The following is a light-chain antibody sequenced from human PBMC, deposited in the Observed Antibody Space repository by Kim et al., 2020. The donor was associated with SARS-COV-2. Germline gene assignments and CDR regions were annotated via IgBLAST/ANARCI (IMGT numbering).Light chain of an antibody. CDR3: QQRGDWPT. V-gene: IGKV3-11*01. Sequence: EIVLTQSPATLSLSPGERATLSCRASQSVSRYLAWYQLKPGQAPRLLIYDASNRATGIPARFSGSGSGTDFTLTISSLEPEDFAVYFYQQRGDWPTFGEGTKVDIK. J-gene: IGKJ4*01. CDR2: DAS. CDR1: QSVSRY.